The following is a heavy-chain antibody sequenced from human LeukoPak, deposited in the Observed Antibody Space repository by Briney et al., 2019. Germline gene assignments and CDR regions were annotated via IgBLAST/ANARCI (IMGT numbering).Heavy chain of an antibody. Sequence: GASVKVSCKASGYTFTGYYMHWVRQAPGQGLEWMGRINPNSGGTNYAQKFQGRVTMTRDTSISTAYMDLTRLRSDDTAAYYCARGTEYYFDYWGQGTLVTVSS. CDR3: ARGTEYYFDY. CDR1: GYTFTGYY. D-gene: IGHD1-1*01. V-gene: IGHV1-2*06. J-gene: IGHJ4*02. CDR2: INPNSGGT.